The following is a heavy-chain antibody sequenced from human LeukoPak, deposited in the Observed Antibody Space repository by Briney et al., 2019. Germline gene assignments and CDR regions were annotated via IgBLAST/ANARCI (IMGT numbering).Heavy chain of an antibody. J-gene: IGHJ5*02. CDR3: AGHFGGSLWFGENWFDP. Sequence: PSETLSLTCTVSGYSISSGYYWGWIRQPPGKGLEWIGSIYHSGSTYYNPSLKSRVTISVDTSKNQFSLKLSSVTAADTAVYYCAGHFGGSLWFGENWFDPWGQGTLVTVSS. D-gene: IGHD3-10*01. V-gene: IGHV4-38-2*02. CDR1: GYSISSGYY. CDR2: IYHSGST.